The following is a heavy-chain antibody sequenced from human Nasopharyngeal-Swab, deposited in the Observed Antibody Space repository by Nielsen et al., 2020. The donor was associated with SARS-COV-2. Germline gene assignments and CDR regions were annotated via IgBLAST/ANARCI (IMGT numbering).Heavy chain of an antibody. V-gene: IGHV3-7*01. J-gene: IGHJ3*02. D-gene: IGHD2-2*01. CDR1: GFTFSSYW. Sequence: GESLEISRAAFGFTFSSYWMSWVRQAPGKGLEWVANIKQDGSEKYYVDSVKGRFTISRDNAKNSLYLQMNSLRAEDTAVYYCARDRDYAGAFDIWGQGTMVTVSS. CDR2: IKQDGSEK. CDR3: ARDRDYAGAFDI.